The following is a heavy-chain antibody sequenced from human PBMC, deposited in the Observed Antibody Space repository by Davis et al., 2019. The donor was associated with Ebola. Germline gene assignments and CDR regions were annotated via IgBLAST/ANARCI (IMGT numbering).Heavy chain of an antibody. Sequence: SVKVSCKASGGTFSSYAISWVRQAPGQGLEWMGGIIPILGIANYAQKFQGRVTITADESTSTAYMELSSRRAEDTAGDYWASGPVRGESDRHLDPWGRGTLGTVAS. CDR2: IIPILGIA. CDR1: GGTFSSYA. D-gene: IGHD1-14*01. CDR3: ASGPVRGESDRHLDP. V-gene: IGHV1-69*10. J-gene: IGHJ2*01.